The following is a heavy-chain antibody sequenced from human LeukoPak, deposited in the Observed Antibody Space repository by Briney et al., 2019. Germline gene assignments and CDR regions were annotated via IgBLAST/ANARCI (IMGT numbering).Heavy chain of an antibody. Sequence: ASVKVSCKASGYPFTAYFMHWVRQAPGQGLEWMGWINPNSGGTNYAQKFQDRVTMTRDTSINTAYMELSRLTSDDTAVYYCARLLGSGSYDDCWGQGTLVTVSS. D-gene: IGHD3-10*02. V-gene: IGHV1-2*02. CDR2: INPNSGGT. CDR3: ARLLGSGSYDDC. J-gene: IGHJ4*02. CDR1: GYPFTAYF.